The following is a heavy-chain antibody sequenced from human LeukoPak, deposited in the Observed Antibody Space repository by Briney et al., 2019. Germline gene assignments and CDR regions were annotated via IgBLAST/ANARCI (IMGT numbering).Heavy chain of an antibody. J-gene: IGHJ4*02. D-gene: IGHD6-6*01. V-gene: IGHV3-74*01. CDR1: GFTFTNYW. CDR2: LPPDELGI. CDR3: VGTIASRGSEY. Sequence: GGSLRLSCAASGFTFTNYWMHWVRQAPGMGLVWVSRLPPDELGIIYADSVKGRFTVSRDNAKNMVYLQMNNLRVDDTAMYYCVGTIASRGSEYWGQGALVTVSS.